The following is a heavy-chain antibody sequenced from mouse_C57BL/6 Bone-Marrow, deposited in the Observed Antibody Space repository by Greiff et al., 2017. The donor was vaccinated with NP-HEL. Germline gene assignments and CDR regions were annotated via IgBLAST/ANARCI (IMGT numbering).Heavy chain of an antibody. CDR3: AREDYGSSPWFAY. J-gene: IGHJ3*01. D-gene: IGHD1-1*01. Sequence: QVQLQQPGAELVMPGASVKLSCKASGYTFTSYWMHWVKQRPGQGLEWIGEIDPSDSYTNYNQKFKGKSTLTVDKSSSTAYMQLSSLTSEDSAFYYCAREDYGSSPWFAYWGQGTLVTVSA. CDR1: GYTFTSYW. V-gene: IGHV1-69*01. CDR2: IDPSDSYT.